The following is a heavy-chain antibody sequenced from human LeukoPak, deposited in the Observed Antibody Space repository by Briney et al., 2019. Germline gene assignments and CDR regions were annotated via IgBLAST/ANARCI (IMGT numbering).Heavy chain of an antibody. J-gene: IGHJ4*02. CDR3: ATLIAVVHQADHDY. V-gene: IGHV3-7*01. Sequence: GGSLRLSCAASGFTFSNYWMNWVRQAPGKGLEWVANIKQVESDKFYVGSVRGRFTISRDNSKNTLYLQMNSLGAEDTAVYYCATLIAVVHQADHDYWGQGTLVTVSS. CDR2: IKQVESDK. CDR1: GFTFSNYW. D-gene: IGHD6-19*01.